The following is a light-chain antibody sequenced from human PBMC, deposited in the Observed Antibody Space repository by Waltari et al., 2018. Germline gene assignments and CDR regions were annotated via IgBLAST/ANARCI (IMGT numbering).Light chain of an antibody. Sequence: QSALTQPPSASGSPGQSVTISCTGTSSDVGYYNYVSWYQQHPGKAPKLMIFEVSKRFSGVPERCSGSKSANTASLTVSGLQAEDEADYYCSSYAGNNFYVFGTGTTVTVL. CDR1: SSDVGYYNY. CDR3: SSYAGNNFYV. J-gene: IGLJ1*01. V-gene: IGLV2-8*01. CDR2: EVS.